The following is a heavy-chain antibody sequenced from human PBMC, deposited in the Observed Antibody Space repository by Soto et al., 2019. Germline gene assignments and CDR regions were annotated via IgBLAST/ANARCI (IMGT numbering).Heavy chain of an antibody. Sequence: PSETLSLTCAVYGGSFSGYYWSWIRQPPGKGLEWIGEINHSGSTNYNPSLKSRVTKSVDTSKNQFSLKLSSVTAAATAVYYCGRGVFFYSSGRFGSWDYYYGMDVWGQGTTVTVSS. CDR3: GRGVFFYSSGRFGSWDYYYGMDV. J-gene: IGHJ6*02. D-gene: IGHD6-25*01. V-gene: IGHV4-34*01. CDR2: INHSGST. CDR1: GGSFSGYY.